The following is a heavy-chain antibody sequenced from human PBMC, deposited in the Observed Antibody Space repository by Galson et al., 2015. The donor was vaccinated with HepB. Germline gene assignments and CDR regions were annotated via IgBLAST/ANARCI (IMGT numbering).Heavy chain of an antibody. CDR3: AKWLRWYAFDY. J-gene: IGHJ4*02. CDR2: ISYDGSNK. Sequence: SLRLSCAASGFTFSSYGMHWVRQAPGKGLEWVAVISYDGSNKYYADSVKGRFTISRDNSKNTLYLQMNSLRAEDTAVYYCAKWLRWYAFDYWGQGTLVTVSS. V-gene: IGHV3-30*18. D-gene: IGHD4-23*01. CDR1: GFTFSSYG.